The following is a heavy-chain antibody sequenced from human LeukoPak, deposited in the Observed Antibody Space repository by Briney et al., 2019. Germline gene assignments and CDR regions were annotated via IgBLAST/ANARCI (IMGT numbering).Heavy chain of an antibody. CDR1: AGTISGYY. D-gene: IGHD3-16*01. CDR3: ARSLKAITLGGVSNGFDI. CDR2: VYYTGIT. Sequence: SVTLSLTCTVSAGTISGYYWSWLRQPPGKGLEWVGYVYYTGITNYNHSLERRVTISVDTSKNQFFLKLRFLTAADTAMYYCARSLKAITLGGVSNGFDIWGQGTMVTVSS. V-gene: IGHV4-59*01. J-gene: IGHJ3*02.